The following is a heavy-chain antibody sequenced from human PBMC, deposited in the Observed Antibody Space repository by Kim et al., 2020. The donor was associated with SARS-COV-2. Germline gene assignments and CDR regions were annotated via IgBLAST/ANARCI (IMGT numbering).Heavy chain of an antibody. CDR3: ANQIHSSGWYEGEFDY. Sequence: GGSLRLSCAASGFTFSSYAMSWVRQAPGKGLEWVSAISGSGGSTYYADSVKGRFTISRDNSKNTLYLQMNSLRAEDTAVYYCANQIHSSGWYEGEFDYWGQGTLVTVSS. D-gene: IGHD6-19*01. J-gene: IGHJ4*02. CDR1: GFTFSSYA. CDR2: ISGSGGST. V-gene: IGHV3-23*01.